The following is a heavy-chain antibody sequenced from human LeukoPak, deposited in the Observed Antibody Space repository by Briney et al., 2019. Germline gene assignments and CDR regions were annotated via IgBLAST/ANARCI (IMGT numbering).Heavy chain of an antibody. V-gene: IGHV3-21*01. Sequence: GGSLRLSCAASGFTFSSYSMTWVRQAPGKGLEWGSSISSSSSYIYYADSVKGRFTISRDNAKNSLYLQMNSLRAEDTAVYYCARGGIVGATTWFDPWGQGTLVTVSS. CDR1: GFTFSSYS. CDR2: ISSSSSYI. CDR3: ARGGIVGATTWFDP. J-gene: IGHJ5*02. D-gene: IGHD1-26*01.